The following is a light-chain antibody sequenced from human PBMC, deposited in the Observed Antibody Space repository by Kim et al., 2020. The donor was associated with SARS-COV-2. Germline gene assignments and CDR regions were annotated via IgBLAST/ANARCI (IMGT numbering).Light chain of an antibody. CDR2: GTS. CDR1: QSVGSDF. Sequence: PGERATLSCRASQSVGSDFLAWYQQKPGQAPRLVVYGTSSRATDIPDRFSGSGSGTDFTLTISSLEPEDFAVYFCQQYDNSPQTLGQGTKVDIK. J-gene: IGKJ1*01. V-gene: IGKV3-20*01. CDR3: QQYDNSPQT.